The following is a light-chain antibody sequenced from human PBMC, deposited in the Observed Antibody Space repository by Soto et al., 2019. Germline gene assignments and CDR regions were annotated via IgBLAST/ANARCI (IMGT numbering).Light chain of an antibody. CDR3: QQYDNLPPLT. V-gene: IGKV1-33*01. J-gene: IGKJ3*01. CDR1: QDISNY. Sequence: DIQMTQSPSSLSASVGDRVTITCQASQDISNYLNWYQQKPGKAPNLLIYAASNLETGVPSRFSGSGSGTDFTSTISSLQPEDIATYYCQQYDNLPPLTFGPGTKVDIK. CDR2: AAS.